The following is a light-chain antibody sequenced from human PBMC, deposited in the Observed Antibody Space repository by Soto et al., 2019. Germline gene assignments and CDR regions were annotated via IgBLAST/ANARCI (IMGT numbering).Light chain of an antibody. Sequence: IVVKQSAATLSVSPGETASLSCRASQGTXNLLDWYEAKPGQAPRLLXVYISTMATGGPARFSGSGSVTEFTLTINSLHSEDSAVYYCQQHKQGTSTFGQGTRLEIK. J-gene: IGKJ5*01. V-gene: IGKV3D-15*01. CDR3: QQHKQGTST. CDR1: QGTXNL. CDR2: YIS.